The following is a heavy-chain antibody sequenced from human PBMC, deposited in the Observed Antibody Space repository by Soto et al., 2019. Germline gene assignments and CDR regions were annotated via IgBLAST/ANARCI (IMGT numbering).Heavy chain of an antibody. V-gene: IGHV1-18*04. Sequence: ASVKVSCKXFGYTFTNYGINWVRQAPGQGLEWMGWISAYKGNTNYVQKFQGRVTMTTDTATSTAYMELRSLRFDDTAVYYCARGYCSSISCPRIDYWGQGTLVTVSS. D-gene: IGHD2-2*01. CDR3: ARGYCSSISCPRIDY. CDR2: ISAYKGNT. J-gene: IGHJ4*02. CDR1: GYTFTNYG.